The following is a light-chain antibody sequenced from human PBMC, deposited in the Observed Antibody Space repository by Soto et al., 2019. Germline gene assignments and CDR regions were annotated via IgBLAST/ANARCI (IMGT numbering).Light chain of an antibody. J-gene: IGKJ1*01. CDR3: MQALQTPRT. V-gene: IGKV2-28*01. CDR2: LGS. Sequence: DIVMTQSPLSLPVTPGEPASISCRSSQSLLHSNGYNYLDWYLQKPGQSPQLLIYLGSNRASGVPDRFSVSGSGTDFTLKISRVEAEDVGVYYCMQALQTPRTFGQWTKVEIK. CDR1: QSLLHSNGYNY.